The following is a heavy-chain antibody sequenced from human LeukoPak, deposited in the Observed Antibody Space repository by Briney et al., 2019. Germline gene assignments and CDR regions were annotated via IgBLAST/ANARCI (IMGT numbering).Heavy chain of an antibody. CDR1: GFTFDDYA. V-gene: IGHV3-43*02. CDR3: AKERLWGSYRTNGIDY. J-gene: IGHJ4*02. CDR2: ISGDGGST. Sequence: PGGSLSLSCAASGFTFDDYAMHWVRQAPGKGLEWVSLISGDGGSTYYADSVKGRFTISRDNSKNSLYLQMNSLRTEDTALYYCAKERLWGSYRTNGIDYWGQGTLVTVSS. D-gene: IGHD3-16*02.